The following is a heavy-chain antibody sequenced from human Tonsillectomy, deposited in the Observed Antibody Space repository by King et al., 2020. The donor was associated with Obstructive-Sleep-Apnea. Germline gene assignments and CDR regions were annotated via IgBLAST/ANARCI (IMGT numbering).Heavy chain of an antibody. V-gene: IGHV1-18*04. CDR1: GYTFTSYG. J-gene: IGHJ6*02. CDR2: ISGYNGNT. D-gene: IGHD2-21*02. CDR3: ARDISCGGDCYVTSPRFIEYYYHYYVMDV. Sequence: VQLVESGAEVKKPGASVKVSCKASGYTFTSYGISWVRQAPGQGLEWMGWISGYNGNTNYAQKLQGRVTMTTDTSTSTAYMELRSLRSDDTAMYYCARDISCGGDCYVTSPRFIEYYYHYYVMDVWGQGTTVTVSS.